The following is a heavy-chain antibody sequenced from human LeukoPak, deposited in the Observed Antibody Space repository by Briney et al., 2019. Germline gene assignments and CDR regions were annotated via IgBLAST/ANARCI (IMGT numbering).Heavy chain of an antibody. CDR3: ARSLAATRGRYFQH. D-gene: IGHD2-15*01. CDR2: IIPIFGTA. Sequence: GASVKVSCKASGGTFSSYAISWARQAPGQGLEWMGGIIPIFGTANYAQKFQGRVTITADESTSTAYMELSSLRSEDTAVYYCARSLAATRGRYFQHWGQGTLVTVSS. V-gene: IGHV1-69*13. J-gene: IGHJ1*01. CDR1: GGTFSSYA.